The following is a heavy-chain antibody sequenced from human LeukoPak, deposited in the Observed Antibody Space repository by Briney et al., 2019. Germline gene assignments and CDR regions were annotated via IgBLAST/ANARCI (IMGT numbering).Heavy chain of an antibody. Sequence: VASVKVSCKAFGYSLTNYYVHWVRQAPGQGLEWMGEINPIGGSTSYAQKFQGRITVTRDTYTNTVYMDLSSLRSEDTATYYCARGAPTTRIGAGRFDYWGQRSLLTVAS. V-gene: IGHV1-46*01. CDR3: ARGAPTTRIGAGRFDY. CDR2: INPIGGST. CDR1: GYSLTNYY. D-gene: IGHD5-12*01. J-gene: IGHJ4*02.